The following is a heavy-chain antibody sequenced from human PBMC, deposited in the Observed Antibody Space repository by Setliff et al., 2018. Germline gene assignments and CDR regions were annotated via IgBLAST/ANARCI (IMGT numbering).Heavy chain of an antibody. CDR3: TSTPRGGINITTRAGAFDS. CDR1: GASISSNY. D-gene: IGHD6-6*01. J-gene: IGHJ4*02. V-gene: IGHV4-59*01. Sequence: PSQTLSLTCSVSGASISSNYWSWIRQSPGKGLEWIGYIYYNGTTRYSPSLKSRVTISVDTSKNQFSLRLTSVTAADTAVYYCTSTPRGGINITTRAGAFDSWGQGTLVTVSS. CDR2: IYYNGTT.